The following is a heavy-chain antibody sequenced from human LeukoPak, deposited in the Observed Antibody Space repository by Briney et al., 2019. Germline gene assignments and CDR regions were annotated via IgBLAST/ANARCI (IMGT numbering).Heavy chain of an antibody. D-gene: IGHD3-16*01. Sequence: ASVRVSCKASGYTFTGYYIHWVRQAPGQGLEWMGRINANSGGTNYAQNFQGGVTMTRDTSISTAYMELSRLRSDDAAVYYCARGPIMLSFGGFDYWGQGTLVTVSS. CDR2: INANSGGT. CDR3: ARGPIMLSFGGFDY. J-gene: IGHJ4*02. V-gene: IGHV1-2*02. CDR1: GYTFTGYY.